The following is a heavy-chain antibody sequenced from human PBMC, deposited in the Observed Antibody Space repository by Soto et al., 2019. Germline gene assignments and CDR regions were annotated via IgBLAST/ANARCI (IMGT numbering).Heavy chain of an antibody. V-gene: IGHV1-2*04. Sequence: ASVKVSCKASGYTFTGYYMHWVRQAPGQGLEWMGWINPNNGGTNYAQKLQGWVTMTRDTSISTAYMELSRLRSDDTAVYYCARGSSGWDFDYWRREPWSPSPQ. D-gene: IGHD6-19*01. CDR1: GYTFTGYY. J-gene: IGHJ4*02. CDR3: ARGSSGWDFDY. CDR2: INPNNGGT.